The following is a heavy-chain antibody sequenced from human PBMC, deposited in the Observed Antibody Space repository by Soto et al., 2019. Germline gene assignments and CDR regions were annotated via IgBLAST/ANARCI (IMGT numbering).Heavy chain of an antibody. CDR2: IYRTGST. J-gene: IGHJ4*02. D-gene: IGHD1-7*01. V-gene: IGHV4-4*02. CDR1: GGSFTSNNW. CDR3: ASRDPGTSVDY. Sequence: SETLSLTCAVSGGSFTSNNWWTWVRQPPGQGLEWIGEIYRTGSTNSNPSLKSRVTISLDKSENQFSLKVTSLTAADTAVYYCASRDPGTSVDYWGQGTLVTVSS.